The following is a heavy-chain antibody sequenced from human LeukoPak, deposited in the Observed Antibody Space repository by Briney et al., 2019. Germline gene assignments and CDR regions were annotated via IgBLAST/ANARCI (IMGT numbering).Heavy chain of an antibody. V-gene: IGHV3-23*01. J-gene: IGHJ6*02. Sequence: GGSLRLSCAASGFTFSSYAMSWVRQAPGKGLEWVSAISGSGGSTYYADSVKGRFTISRDNSKNTLHLQMNSQRAEDTAVYYCAKDQGIAVAARYYYGMDVWGQGTTVTVSS. D-gene: IGHD6-19*01. CDR3: AKDQGIAVAARYYYGMDV. CDR1: GFTFSSYA. CDR2: ISGSGGST.